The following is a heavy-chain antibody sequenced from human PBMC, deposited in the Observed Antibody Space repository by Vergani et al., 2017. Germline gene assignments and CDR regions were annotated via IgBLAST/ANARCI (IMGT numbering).Heavy chain of an antibody. Sequence: QVQLVQSGAEVKKPGSSVKVSCKASGGTFSSYAISWVRQAPGQGLEWMEGIIPIFGTANYAQKFQGRVTITADESTSTAYRVLSSLRSEDTAVYYCARGRDCSSTSCYKGGDYYYYMDVWGKGTTVTVSS. CDR3: ARGRDCSSTSCYKGGDYYYYMDV. CDR2: IIPIFGTA. CDR1: GGTFSSYA. J-gene: IGHJ6*03. D-gene: IGHD2-2*02. V-gene: IGHV1-69*01.